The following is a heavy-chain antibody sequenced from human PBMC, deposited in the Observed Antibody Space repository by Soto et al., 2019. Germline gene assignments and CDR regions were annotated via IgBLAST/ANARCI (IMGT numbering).Heavy chain of an antibody. Sequence: EVQLVESGGGLVQPGGSLRLSCAASGFTFSSYSMNWVRQAPGKGLEWVSSISSSSSTIYYADSVKGRFTISRDNAKNSLYLQMTSLRAEDTAVYYCAREGGDLNWFDPWGQGTLVTVSS. D-gene: IGHD4-17*01. CDR2: ISSSSSTI. CDR3: AREGGDLNWFDP. CDR1: GFTFSSYS. V-gene: IGHV3-48*01. J-gene: IGHJ5*02.